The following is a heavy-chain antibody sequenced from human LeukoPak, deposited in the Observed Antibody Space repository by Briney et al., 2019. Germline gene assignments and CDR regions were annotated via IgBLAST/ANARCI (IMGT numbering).Heavy chain of an antibody. V-gene: IGHV3-48*03. CDR2: ISSSGSTI. J-gene: IGHJ4*02. Sequence: GGSLRLSCAASGFTFSSYEMNWVRQAPGKGLEWVSHISSSGSTIYYADSVKGRFTISRDNAKNSLYLQMNSLRAEDTAVYYCARVPSYYYDSSGYYYTNWGQGTLVTVSS. D-gene: IGHD3-22*01. CDR3: ARVPSYYYDSSGYYYTN. CDR1: GFTFSSYE.